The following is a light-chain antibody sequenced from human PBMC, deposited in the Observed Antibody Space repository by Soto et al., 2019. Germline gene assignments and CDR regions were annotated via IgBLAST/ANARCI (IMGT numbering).Light chain of an antibody. J-gene: IGLJ1*01. V-gene: IGLV2-23*01. CDR2: EGH. CDR1: SGYVGTYSL. CDR3: CLYVGATTYV. Sequence: QSALAQPASVSGSPGQSIPISCTGASGYVGTYSLVSWYQQHPGKAPKVVIYEGHKRPSGVPDRFSGSTSVNTASLTISGLQTDDEADYYCCLYVGATTYVFGTGTKLTVL.